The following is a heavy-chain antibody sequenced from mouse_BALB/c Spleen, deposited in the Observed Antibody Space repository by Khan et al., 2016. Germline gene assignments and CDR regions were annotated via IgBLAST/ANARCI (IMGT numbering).Heavy chain of an antibody. CDR3: AREGFDY. J-gene: IGHJ2*01. CDR2: ISSGSSTI. CDR1: GFTFSSFG. V-gene: IGHV5-17*02. Sequence: EVELVESGGGLVQPGGSRKLSCAASGFTFSSFGIHWVRQAPAKGLEWVAYISSGSSTIYYADTVKGRFTISRDNPKNTLFLQMTSLRSEDTAMYYCAREGFDYWGQGTTLTVSS.